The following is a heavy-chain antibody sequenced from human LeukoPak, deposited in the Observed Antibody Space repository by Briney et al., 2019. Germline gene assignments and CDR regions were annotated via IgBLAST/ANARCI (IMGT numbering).Heavy chain of an antibody. D-gene: IGHD6-13*01. Sequence: SETLSLTCTVSGGSISSYYWSWIRQPPGKGLEWIGYIYTSGSTNYNPSLKSRVTISVDTSKNQFSLKLSSVTAADTAVYYCARLPRIAAAGSNGDPFDYWGKGTLVTVSS. CDR3: ARLPRIAAAGSNGDPFDY. V-gene: IGHV4-4*09. CDR2: IYTSGST. CDR1: GGSISSYY. J-gene: IGHJ4*02.